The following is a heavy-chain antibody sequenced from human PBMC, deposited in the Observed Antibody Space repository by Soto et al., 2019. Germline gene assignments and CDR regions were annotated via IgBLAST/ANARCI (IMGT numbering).Heavy chain of an antibody. CDR1: GGTFSSYA. J-gene: IGHJ3*02. CDR3: ARAGGYYDSSGFAAFDI. D-gene: IGHD3-22*01. CDR2: IIPIFGTA. Sequence: SGKVCFKASGGTFSSYAISWVRQAPVQGLEWMGGIIPIFGTANYAQKFQGRVTITADESTSTAYMELSSLRSEDTAVYYCARAGGYYDSSGFAAFDIWGQGTMVTVSS. V-gene: IGHV1-69*13.